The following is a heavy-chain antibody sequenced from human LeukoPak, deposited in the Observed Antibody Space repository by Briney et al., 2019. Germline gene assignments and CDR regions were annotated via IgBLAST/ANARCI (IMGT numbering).Heavy chain of an antibody. D-gene: IGHD6-19*01. CDR1: GFTFSSYW. CDR2: IKQDGSEK. Sequence: GRSLRLSCAASGFTFSSYWMSWVRQAPGKGLEWVANIKQDGSEKYYVDSVKGRFTISRDNAKNSLYMQMNSLRAEDTAVYYCARLRSGWFHFDYWGQGTLVTVSS. CDR3: ARLRSGWFHFDY. V-gene: IGHV3-7*01. J-gene: IGHJ4*02.